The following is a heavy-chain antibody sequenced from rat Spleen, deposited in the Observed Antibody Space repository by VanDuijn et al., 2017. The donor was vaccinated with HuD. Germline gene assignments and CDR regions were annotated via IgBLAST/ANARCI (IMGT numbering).Heavy chain of an antibody. CDR3: TRGYVMDA. CDR2: ISYEGSST. CDR1: GFTFSDYY. Sequence: EVQLVESDGGLVQPGKSLKLSCAASGFTFSDYYMAWVRQAPTKGLEWVASISYEGSSTYYGDSVKGRFTISRDNAKNTQYLQMDSLRSEDTATYYCTRGYVMDAWGQGASVTVSS. J-gene: IGHJ4*01. V-gene: IGHV5-22*01.